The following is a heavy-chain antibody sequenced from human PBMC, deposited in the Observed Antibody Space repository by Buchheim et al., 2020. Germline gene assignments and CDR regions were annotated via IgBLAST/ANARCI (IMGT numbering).Heavy chain of an antibody. J-gene: IGHJ6*02. CDR3: QCTPRDYYYYGMDV. V-gene: IGHV3-7*01. CDR1: GFTFSSYW. Sequence: EVQLVESGGGLVQPGGSLRLSCAASGFTFSSYWMSWVRQAPGKGLEWVANIKQDGSEKYYVDSVKGRFTISRDNAQKSLYLQMNSLRAEDTAVYYCQCTPRDYYYYGMDVWGQGTT. CDR2: IKQDGSEK.